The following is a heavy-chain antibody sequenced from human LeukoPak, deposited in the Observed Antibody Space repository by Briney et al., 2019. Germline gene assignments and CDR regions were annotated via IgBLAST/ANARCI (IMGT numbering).Heavy chain of an antibody. Sequence: GGSLRLSCAASGFTFSNYWVHWVRQAPGKGLVWVSRINRDGSTTKYADSVKGRFTVSRDNAKNTLNLQMNSLRAEDTAVYYCARDKKSGESSEVDYWGQGTLVTVSS. CDR1: GFTFSNYW. V-gene: IGHV3-74*03. CDR2: INRDGSTT. CDR3: ARDKKSGESSEVDY. D-gene: IGHD3-10*01. J-gene: IGHJ4*02.